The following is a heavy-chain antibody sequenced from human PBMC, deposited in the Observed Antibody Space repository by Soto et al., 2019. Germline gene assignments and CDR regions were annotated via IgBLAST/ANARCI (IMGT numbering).Heavy chain of an antibody. Sequence: ASVKVSCKASGYTFTTSAIHSVRQAPGQGLEWMGWVDGNNGHTSYSQNFQGRVTLTRDTSASTAYMELNSLTSEDTAVYYCARDPNAYFIWWGKGTPVTVAS. CDR3: ARDPNAYFIW. D-gene: IGHD3-16*01. CDR1: GYTFTTSA. V-gene: IGHV1-3*01. CDR2: VDGNNGHT. J-gene: IGHJ4*02.